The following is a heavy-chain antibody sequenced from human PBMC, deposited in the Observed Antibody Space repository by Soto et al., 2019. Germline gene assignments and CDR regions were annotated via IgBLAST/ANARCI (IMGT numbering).Heavy chain of an antibody. V-gene: IGHV4-30-2*01. D-gene: IGHD3-16*01. CDR1: GVSITTNGYS. CDR2: IYPSGTI. J-gene: IGHJ4*02. CDR3: ATYTAFAKYYFDY. Sequence: SETLSLTCAISGVSITTNGYSWSWIRQPPGKGLEWIGYIYPSGTIFYNPSLNSRVTISADTSNNQFSLKLTSVTAAGTAVYFCATYTAFAKYYFDYWGRGTLVTVSS.